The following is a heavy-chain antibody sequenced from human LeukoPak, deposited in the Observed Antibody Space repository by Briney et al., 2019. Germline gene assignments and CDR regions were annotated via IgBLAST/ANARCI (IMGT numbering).Heavy chain of an antibody. CDR2: ISTTGGTT. V-gene: IGHV3-23*01. Sequence: GGSLRLSCAASGLTFSSYGMSWVRQAPGRGLEWVSAISTTGGTTYYADSVKGRFTISRDNSKNTLYLQMNSLRAEDTAVYYCASSIAARRWGQGTLVTVSS. D-gene: IGHD6-6*01. CDR1: GLTFSSYG. CDR3: ASSIAARR. J-gene: IGHJ4*02.